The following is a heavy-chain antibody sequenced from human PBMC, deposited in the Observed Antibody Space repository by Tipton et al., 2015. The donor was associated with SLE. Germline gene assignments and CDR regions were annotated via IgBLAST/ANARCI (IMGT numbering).Heavy chain of an antibody. V-gene: IGHV1-8*01. Sequence: QLVQSGAEVKKPGASVKASCKASGYTFTSYDINWVRQATGQGLEWMGWMNPNSGYTGYAQKFQGRVTMTRNTSISTAYMELSSLRSEDTAVYYCAGELRAFRPSAEYFQHWGQGTLVTVSS. D-gene: IGHD1-26*01. CDR3: AGELRAFRPSAEYFQH. CDR2: MNPNSGYT. J-gene: IGHJ1*01. CDR1: GYTFTSYD.